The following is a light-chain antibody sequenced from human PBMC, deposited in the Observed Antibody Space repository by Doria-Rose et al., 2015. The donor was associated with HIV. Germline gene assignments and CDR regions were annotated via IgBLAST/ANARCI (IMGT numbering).Light chain of an antibody. CDR1: SSDIGAYNY. Sequence: QSVLIQPASVSGSPGQSITISCAGTSSDIGAYNYVSWFQLHPGKVPKLMIYDVTKLPAGVSNRFSGSKSGDTASLTISGLQAEDEADYYCCSQRSTTTWVFGGGTKLTVL. CDR2: DVT. CDR3: CSQRSTTTWV. V-gene: IGLV2-14*01. J-gene: IGLJ3*02.